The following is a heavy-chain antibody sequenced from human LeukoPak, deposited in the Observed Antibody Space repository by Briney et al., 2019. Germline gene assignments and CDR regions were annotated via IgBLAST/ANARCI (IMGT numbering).Heavy chain of an antibody. D-gene: IGHD6-19*01. J-gene: IGHJ3*02. CDR2: ISSNGGST. CDR1: GFTFSSYA. V-gene: IGHV3-64*01. CDR3: ARVAVAVAANTGAFDI. Sequence: PGGSLRLSCAASGFTFSSYAMHWVRQAPGKGLEYVSAISSNGGSTYYANSVKGRFTISRDNSKNTLYLQMGSLRAEDMAVYYCARVAVAVAANTGAFDIWGQGTMVTVSS.